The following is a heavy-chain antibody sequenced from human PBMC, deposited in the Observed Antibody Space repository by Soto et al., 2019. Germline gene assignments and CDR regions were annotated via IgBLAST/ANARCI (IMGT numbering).Heavy chain of an antibody. CDR1: GYTFTSYA. V-gene: IGHV1-3*05. Sequence: QVQLVQSGAEEKKPGASVKVSCKASGYTFTSYAMHWVRQAPGQRLEWMGWINAGNGNTKYSQKFQGRVTITRDTPSXTAYMELSSLRSEDTAEYYCARDPRVGAGGASFDYWGQGTLVTVCS. CDR3: ARDPRVGAGGASFDY. CDR2: INAGNGNT. J-gene: IGHJ4*02. D-gene: IGHD1-26*01.